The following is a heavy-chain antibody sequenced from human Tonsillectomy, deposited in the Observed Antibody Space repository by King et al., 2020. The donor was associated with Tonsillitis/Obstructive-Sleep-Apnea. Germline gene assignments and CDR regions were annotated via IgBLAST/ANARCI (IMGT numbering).Heavy chain of an antibody. V-gene: IGHV4-59*01. CDR2: IYYSGST. J-gene: IGHJ4*02. D-gene: IGHD3-10*01. CDR3: ARSRGSGGYFDY. Sequence: VQLQESGPTLVKPSETLSLTCSVSGGSISTYYWSWVRQPPERGLEWIGYIYYSGSTGYNPSLKGRVTMSLDTSNNQFSLKLTSVTAADTAVYYCARSRGSGGYFDYWGQGTLVTVSS. CDR1: GGSISTYY.